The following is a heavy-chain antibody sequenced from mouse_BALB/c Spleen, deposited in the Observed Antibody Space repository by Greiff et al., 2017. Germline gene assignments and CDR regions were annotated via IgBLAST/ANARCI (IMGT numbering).Heavy chain of an antibody. Sequence: VQLVESGPGLVAPSQSLSITCTVSGFSLTSYGVHWVRQPPGKGLEWLGVIWAGGSTNYNSALMSRLSISKDNSKSQVFLKMNSLQTDDTAMYYCAIRLRQYAMDYWGQGTSVTVSS. V-gene: IGHV2-9*02. J-gene: IGHJ4*01. CDR2: IWAGGST. D-gene: IGHD2-4*01. CDR1: GFSLTSYG. CDR3: AIRLRQYAMDY.